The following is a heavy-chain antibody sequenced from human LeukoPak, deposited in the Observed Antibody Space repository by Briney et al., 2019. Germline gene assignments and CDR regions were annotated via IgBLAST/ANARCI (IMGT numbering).Heavy chain of an antibody. Sequence: SVKFSCTASGGTFSSYATSSVRQAPGQGLEWMGGIIPIIGTANSAQKFQGRVTITAAKSTSTADMELSSLRSEDTAVYYCARDGADGWYDYWGQGTLVTVSS. CDR3: ARDGADGWYDY. J-gene: IGHJ4*02. V-gene: IGHV1-69*06. D-gene: IGHD6-19*01. CDR1: GGTFSSYA. CDR2: IIPIIGTA.